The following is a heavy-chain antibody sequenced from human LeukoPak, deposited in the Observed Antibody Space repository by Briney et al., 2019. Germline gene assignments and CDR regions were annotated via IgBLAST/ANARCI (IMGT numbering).Heavy chain of an antibody. D-gene: IGHD2/OR15-2a*01. V-gene: IGHV3-30*18. CDR3: AKEHRRVIGNWFDP. CDR1: GFTFSSYG. CDR2: ISYDGSNK. J-gene: IGHJ5*02. Sequence: PGGSLRLSCAASGFTFSSYGMHWVRQAPGMGLEWVAVISYDGSNKYYADSVKGRFTISRDNSKNTLYLQMNSLRAEDTAVYYCAKEHRRVIGNWFDPWGQGTLVTVSS.